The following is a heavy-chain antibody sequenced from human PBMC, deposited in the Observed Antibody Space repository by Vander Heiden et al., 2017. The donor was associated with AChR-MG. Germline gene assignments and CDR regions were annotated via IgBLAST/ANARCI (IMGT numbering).Heavy chain of an antibody. CDR1: GGTFRSYP. CDR3: ARGTGTDYGTDDY. D-gene: IGHD1-1*01. J-gene: IGHJ4*02. V-gene: IGHV1-69*06. Sequence: QVQLVQSGAEVEKPGSSVKVPCKASGGTFRSYPFSWVRQAPGQGLEWMGGIIPIFGTANYAQKFQGRVTITADKSTSTAYMELSSLRSEDTAVYYYARGTGTDYGTDDYWGQGTLVTVSS. CDR2: IIPIFGTA.